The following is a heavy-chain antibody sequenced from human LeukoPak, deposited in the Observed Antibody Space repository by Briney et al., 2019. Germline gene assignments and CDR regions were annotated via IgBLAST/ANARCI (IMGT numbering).Heavy chain of an antibody. CDR3: AKDRVGLYYDYVWGSYDY. CDR1: GFTFSSYG. CDR2: ISYDGGNK. Sequence: GGSLRLSCAASGFTFSSYGMHWVRQAPGKGLEWVAVISYDGGNKYYADSVKGRFTISRDNSKNTLYLQMNSLRAEDTAVYYCAKDRVGLYYDYVWGSYDYWGQGTLVTVSS. J-gene: IGHJ4*02. D-gene: IGHD3-16*01. V-gene: IGHV3-30*18.